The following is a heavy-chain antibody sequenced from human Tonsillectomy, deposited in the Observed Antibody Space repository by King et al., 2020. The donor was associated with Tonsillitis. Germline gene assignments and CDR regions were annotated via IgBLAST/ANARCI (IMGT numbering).Heavy chain of an antibody. V-gene: IGHV2-26*01. CDR2: ISSTDEK. CDR1: GFSLSDARMG. D-gene: IGHD5-24*01. J-gene: IGHJ4*02. CDR3: ARIEGEMATTFDY. Sequence: VTLKESGPELVKPTETLTLTCTVSGFSLSDARMGVSWIRQPPGKALEWLAHISSTDEKSYSTSLKSRLTISKDTSKTHVVLTMTNRGPVDTATYYCARIEGEMATTFDYWGQGILVTVSS.